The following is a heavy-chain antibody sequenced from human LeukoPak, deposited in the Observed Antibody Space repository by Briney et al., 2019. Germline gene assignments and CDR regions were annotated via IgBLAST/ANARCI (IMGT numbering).Heavy chain of an antibody. J-gene: IGHJ4*02. D-gene: IGHD1-1*01. CDR1: GFPFSDYA. V-gene: IGHV3-30*03. Sequence: GGSLRLSWAASGFPFSDYAMHWVRQAPGKGLEWVAVISYDGRGNDYADSVKGRFTISRDNSQNTLYLEMHSLRTEDTALYFCVRETGNTNYFDYWGQGALVTVSS. CDR3: VRETGNTNYFDY. CDR2: ISYDGRGN.